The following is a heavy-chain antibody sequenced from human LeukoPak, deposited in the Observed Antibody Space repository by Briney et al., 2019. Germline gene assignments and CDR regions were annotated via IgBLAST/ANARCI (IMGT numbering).Heavy chain of an antibody. CDR3: ARAHPSPDHYSRLDY. V-gene: IGHV1-69*06. Sequence: TVKVSCKASGYTFTSYGISWVRQAPGQGLEGMGWIIPIFGTANYAQKFQGRVTITADKSTSTAYMELSSLRSEDTAVYYCARAHPSPDHYSRLDYWGQGTLVTVSS. CDR1: GYTFTSYG. J-gene: IGHJ4*02. CDR2: IIPIFGTA. D-gene: IGHD6-13*01.